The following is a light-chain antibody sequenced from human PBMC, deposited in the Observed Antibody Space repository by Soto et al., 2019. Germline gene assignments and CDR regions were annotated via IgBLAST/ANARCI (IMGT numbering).Light chain of an antibody. J-gene: IGLJ2*01. Sequence: QSVLTQPPSASGTPGQRGTISRSGSSSNIGSNTVNWYQQLPGTAPKLLIYSNNQRPSGVPDRFSGSKSGTSASLAISGLQSEDEADYYCAAWDDSLNGPVFGGGTKLTVL. V-gene: IGLV1-44*01. CDR2: SNN. CDR1: SSNIGSNT. CDR3: AAWDDSLNGPV.